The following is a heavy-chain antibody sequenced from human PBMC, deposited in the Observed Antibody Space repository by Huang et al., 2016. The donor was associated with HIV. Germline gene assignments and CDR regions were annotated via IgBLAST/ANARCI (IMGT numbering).Heavy chain of an antibody. D-gene: IGHD2-8*01. V-gene: IGHV3-7*01. CDR3: ATKADAMDV. Sequence: LVESGGGLVRPGGSLRLSCAGSTVTFSAYGMTWVRQSQGQGLEWGASIRQDGSEKHYVDSGEGRFNISRDNGKKLLFLEMRSLGVDDTAVYFCATKADAMDVWGQGTTVIVSS. CDR1: TVTFSAYG. CDR2: IRQDGSEK. J-gene: IGHJ6*02.